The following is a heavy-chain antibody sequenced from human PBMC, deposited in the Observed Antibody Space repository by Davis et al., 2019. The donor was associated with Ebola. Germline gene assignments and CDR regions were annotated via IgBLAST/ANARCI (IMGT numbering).Heavy chain of an antibody. J-gene: IGHJ4*02. V-gene: IGHV3-21*01. D-gene: IGHD3-22*01. CDR3: ARAPYYYDSSGYYYERSFDY. Sequence: GESLKISCAASGFTVSSNYMSWVRQAPGKGLEWVSSISSSSSYIYYADSVKGRFTISRDNAKNSLYLQMNSLRAEDTAVYYCARAPYYYDSSGYYYERSFDYWGQGTLVTVSS. CDR2: ISSSSSYI. CDR1: GFTVSSNY.